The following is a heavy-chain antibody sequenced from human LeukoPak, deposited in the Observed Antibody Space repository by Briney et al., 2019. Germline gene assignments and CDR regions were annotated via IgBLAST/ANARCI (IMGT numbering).Heavy chain of an antibody. CDR2: ISYDGSNK. CDR1: GFTFSSYA. CDR3: ARDCKAIVVVTAGGYYYYGMDV. V-gene: IGHV3-30-3*01. J-gene: IGHJ6*02. D-gene: IGHD2-21*02. Sequence: PGRSLRLSCAASGFTFSSYAMRWVRQAPGKGLEWVAVISYDGSNKYYADSVKGRFTISRDNSKNTLYLQMNSLRAEDTAVYYCARDCKAIVVVTAGGYYYYGMDVWGQGTTVTVSS.